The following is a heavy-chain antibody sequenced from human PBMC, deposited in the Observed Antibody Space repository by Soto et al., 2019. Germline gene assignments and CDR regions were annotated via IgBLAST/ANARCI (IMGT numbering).Heavy chain of an antibody. CDR3: ARTATQCSRTSCYTVSLDF. CDR2: INRDGVT. D-gene: IGHD2-2*02. CDR1: GGSFSGYY. Sequence: SETLSLTCAALGGSFSGYYWGWIRQPPGKGLEWIGEINRDGVTNYNPSLKSRLTISVDTSKNQFSLKLNSVTAADTTVYYCARTATQCSRTSCYTVSLDFWGQGTPVT. V-gene: IGHV4-34*01. J-gene: IGHJ4*02.